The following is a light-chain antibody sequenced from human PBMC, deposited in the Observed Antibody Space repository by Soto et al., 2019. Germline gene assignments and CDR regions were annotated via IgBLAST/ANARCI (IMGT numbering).Light chain of an antibody. CDR2: GAS. J-gene: IGKJ4*01. CDR3: QQYGSSPPLS. V-gene: IGKV3-20*01. CDR1: QTVSSNY. Sequence: EIVLTQSPGTLSLSPGVRATLSCRASQTVSSNYLAWYQQRPGQAPRLLIYGASRRATGIPDRFSGSGSGTDFTLTISRLEPEDFAVYYCQQYGSSPPLSFGGGTKVEIK.